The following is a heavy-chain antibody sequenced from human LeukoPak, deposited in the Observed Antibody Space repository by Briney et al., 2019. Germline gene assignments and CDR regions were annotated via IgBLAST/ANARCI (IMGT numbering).Heavy chain of an antibody. CDR3: AKDTMIRGILYYFDY. Sequence: GGSLRLSCAASGFTFSSYEMNWVRQAPGKGLEWVSYISSSGSTIYYADSVKGRFTISRDNAKNSLYLQMNSLRTEDTALYYCAKDTMIRGILYYFDYWGQGTLVTVSS. J-gene: IGHJ4*02. CDR1: GFTFSSYE. CDR2: ISSSGSTI. D-gene: IGHD3-10*01. V-gene: IGHV3-48*03.